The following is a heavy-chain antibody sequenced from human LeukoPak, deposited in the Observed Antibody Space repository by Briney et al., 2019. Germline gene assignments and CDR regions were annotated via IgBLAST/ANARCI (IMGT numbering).Heavy chain of an antibody. D-gene: IGHD6-19*01. CDR1: GFTFSSYA. Sequence: GGSLRLSCAASGFTFSSYAMSWVRQAPGKGLEWVSAISGSGGSTYYADSVKGRFTISRDNSKNTLYLQMNSLRAEDTAVYYCAKDSIPYSSGWYGKQENHHSFDYWGQGTLVTVSS. J-gene: IGHJ4*02. CDR3: AKDSIPYSSGWYGKQENHHSFDY. V-gene: IGHV3-23*01. CDR2: ISGSGGST.